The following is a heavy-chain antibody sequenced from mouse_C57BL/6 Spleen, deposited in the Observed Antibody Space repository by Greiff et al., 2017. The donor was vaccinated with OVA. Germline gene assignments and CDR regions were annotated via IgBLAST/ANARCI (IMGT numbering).Heavy chain of an antibody. CDR3: ARWYFDV. Sequence: QVQLKQPGAELVMPGASVKLSCKASGYTFTSYWMHWVKQRPGQGLEWIGEIDPSDSYTNYNQKFKGKSTLTVDTSSNTAYLQLSSLTSEDTAVYYCARWYFDVWGTGTTVTVSS. J-gene: IGHJ1*03. V-gene: IGHV1-69*01. CDR2: IDPSDSYT. CDR1: GYTFTSYW.